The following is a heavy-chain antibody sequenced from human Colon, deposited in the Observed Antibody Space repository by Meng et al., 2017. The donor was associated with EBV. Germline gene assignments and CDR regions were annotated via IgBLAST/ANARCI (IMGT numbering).Heavy chain of an antibody. CDR3: ARVGAYCGGDCYHPR. D-gene: IGHD2-21*02. J-gene: IGHJ4*02. CDR1: GGAHSSRTW. Sequence: GQLRGSGPRLVSPSVTLSLTCAVSGGAHSSRTWVSWVRQPPGKGLEWIGEIYHSGSTNYNPSLKSRVTISVDESKNQFSLRLSSVTAADTAVYYCARVGAYCGGDCYHPRWGQGTLVTVSS. CDR2: IYHSGST. V-gene: IGHV4-4*02.